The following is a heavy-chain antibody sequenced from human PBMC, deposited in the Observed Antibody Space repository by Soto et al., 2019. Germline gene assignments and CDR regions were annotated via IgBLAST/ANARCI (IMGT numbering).Heavy chain of an antibody. CDR1: GGSISSSSYY. CDR2: IYYSGST. J-gene: IGHJ4*02. CDR3: ARRVIGYGSYDCDY. D-gene: IGHD2-15*01. Sequence: ETLSLTCTVSGGSISSSSYYWGWIRQPPGKGLEWIGSIYYSGSTYYNPSLKSRVTISVDTSKNQFSLKLSSVTAADTAVFYWARRVIGYGSYDCDYWGQGTLVTVSS. V-gene: IGHV4-39*01.